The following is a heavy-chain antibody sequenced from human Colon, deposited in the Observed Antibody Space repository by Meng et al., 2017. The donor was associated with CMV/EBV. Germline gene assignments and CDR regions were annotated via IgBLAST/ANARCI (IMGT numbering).Heavy chain of an antibody. CDR2: INQDGSEK. Sequence: ESLKISCAASGFTFSGYYMSWVRQAPGKGLEWVATINQDGSEKYYVDSVKGRFTISRDNAKNSLSLQMNSLRAEDTTVYYCARGGWHSFDHWGQGTRVTVSS. CDR3: ARGGWHSFDH. J-gene: IGHJ4*02. V-gene: IGHV3-7*01. CDR1: GFTFSGYY.